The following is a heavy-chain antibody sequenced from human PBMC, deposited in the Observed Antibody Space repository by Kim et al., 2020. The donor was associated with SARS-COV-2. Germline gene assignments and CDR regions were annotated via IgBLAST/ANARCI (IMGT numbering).Heavy chain of an antibody. CDR2: IYHSGST. CDR3: ARVGSAVAVYYFDY. V-gene: IGHV4-4*02. J-gene: IGHJ4*02. Sequence: SETLSLTCAVSGGSISSSNWWSWVRQPPGKGLEWIGEIYHSGSTNYNPSLKSRVTISVDKSKNQFSLKLSSVTAADTAVYYCARVGSAVAVYYFDYWGQGTLVTVSS. D-gene: IGHD6-19*01. CDR1: GGSISSSNW.